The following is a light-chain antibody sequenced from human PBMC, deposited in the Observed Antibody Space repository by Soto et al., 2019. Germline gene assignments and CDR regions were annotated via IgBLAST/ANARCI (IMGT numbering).Light chain of an antibody. CDR2: VAS. CDR3: QQSSSTPQT. Sequence: DIQMPQSPSSLSASVGDRVTITCRASQSISSYLSWYQQKPGKAPKLLINVASTLQSGVPSRFSGSGSGTDFTHAISSLQPEDFATYYCQQSSSTPQTFGGGTRVEIK. J-gene: IGKJ4*01. CDR1: QSISSY. V-gene: IGKV1-39*01.